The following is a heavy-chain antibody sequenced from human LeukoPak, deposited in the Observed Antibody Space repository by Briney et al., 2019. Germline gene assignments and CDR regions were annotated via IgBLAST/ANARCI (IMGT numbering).Heavy chain of an antibody. V-gene: IGHV1-46*01. D-gene: IGHD2-15*01. J-gene: IGHJ4*02. CDR3: ARHDLGGSSPFDY. CDR2: INPSGGST. CDR1: GYTFTNYF. Sequence: ASVKVSCKASGYTFTNYFMHWVRQAPGQGLEWMGVINPSGGSTNYAQKFQGRVTMTRDTSTSTDFMELSSLRSEDTAVYYCARHDLGGSSPFDYWGQGTLVTVSS.